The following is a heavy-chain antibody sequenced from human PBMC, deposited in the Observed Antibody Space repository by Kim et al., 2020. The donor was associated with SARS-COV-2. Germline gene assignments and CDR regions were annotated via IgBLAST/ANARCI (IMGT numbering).Heavy chain of an antibody. CDR1: GDSVSSNSAT. V-gene: IGHV6-1*01. CDR3: ASGGVVAGPWYFDL. Sequence: SQTLSLTCAISGDSVSSNSATWNWIRQSPSRGLEWLGRTYYRSKWYNDYAVSVKSRITINPDTSKNQFSLQLNSVTPEDTAVYYCASGGVVAGPWYFDLWGRGTLVTVSS. CDR2: TYYRSKWYN. D-gene: IGHD6-19*01. J-gene: IGHJ2*01.